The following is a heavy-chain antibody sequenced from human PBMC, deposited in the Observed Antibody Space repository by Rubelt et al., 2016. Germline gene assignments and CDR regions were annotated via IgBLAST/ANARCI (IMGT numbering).Heavy chain of an antibody. D-gene: IGHD3-22*01. Sequence: EVQLVESGGGLVQPGGSLRLSCVGTGFTFSSYWMNWVRQAPGKGLEWLANIKQDGNGKYYVDSVKGRFTISRDNAKSSLYLQMNSLRAEDTAVYFCATDSYYDRFDYWGQGTLVTVSS. CDR1: GFTFSSYW. V-gene: IGHV3-7*05. CDR3: ATDSYYDRFDY. CDR2: IKQDGNGK. J-gene: IGHJ4*02.